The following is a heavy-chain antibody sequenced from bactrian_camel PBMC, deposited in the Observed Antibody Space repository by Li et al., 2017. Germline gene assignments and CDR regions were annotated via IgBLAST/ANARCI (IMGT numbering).Heavy chain of an antibody. D-gene: IGHD1*01. CDR2: IDSDGAT. V-gene: IGHV3S53*01. CDR1: EYEFSRYIAYS. J-gene: IGHJ6*01. CDR3: AARYANSRMNCRNDGGIFGF. Sequence: VQLVESGGGSVQAGGSLRLSCQMSEYEFSRYIAYSMGWFRQTPGKEREGVATIDSDGATKHADVVKGRFTISQDNAKNTVYLQMNSLKPEDTAMYYCAARYANSRMNCRNDGGIFGFWGQGTQVTVS.